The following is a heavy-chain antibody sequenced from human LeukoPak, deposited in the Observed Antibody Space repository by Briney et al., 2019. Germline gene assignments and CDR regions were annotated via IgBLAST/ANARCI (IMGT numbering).Heavy chain of an antibody. Sequence: GGSLRLSCAASGFAFSAYWMHWVRQAPGKGLEWVARINEDATTISYADSVKGRFIISRDNTKKSLYLQMNNLSAEDTAVYYCVRDLVFVWTPGDDFDFGGQGTLVIVSS. J-gene: IGHJ4*02. CDR3: VRDLVFVWTPGDDFDF. CDR1: GFAFSAYW. CDR2: INEDATTI. D-gene: IGHD3-16*01. V-gene: IGHV3-74*01.